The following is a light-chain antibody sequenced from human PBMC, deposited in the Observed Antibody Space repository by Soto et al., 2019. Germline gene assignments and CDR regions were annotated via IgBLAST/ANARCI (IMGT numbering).Light chain of an antibody. J-gene: IGKJ4*01. CDR3: QQRSNWPHLT. Sequence: DIVLTQSPATLSLSPGERATLSCRASQSVSSYLAWYQQKPGQAPRLLLYDASNRATGIPARFSGSGSGTDFTLTISSLEPEDFAVYYCQQRSNWPHLTFGGGTKVEIK. CDR1: QSVSSY. V-gene: IGKV3-11*01. CDR2: DAS.